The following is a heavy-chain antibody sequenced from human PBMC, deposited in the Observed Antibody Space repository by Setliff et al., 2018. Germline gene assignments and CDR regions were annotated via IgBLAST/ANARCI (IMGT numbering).Heavy chain of an antibody. D-gene: IGHD3-22*01. V-gene: IGHV3-7*03. CDR2: IKHDGSEK. J-gene: IGHJ3*01. CDR1: GFTFSTYW. CDR3: VRVLDYYDSNGYSVDAFDV. Sequence: SGGSLRLSCTSSGFTFSTYWMSWVRQAPGKGLEWVANIKHDGSEKNYVDSVKGRFTISRDNAENSLYLQMNSLQTEDTAVYYCVRVLDYYDSNGYSVDAFDVWGQGTMVTVSS.